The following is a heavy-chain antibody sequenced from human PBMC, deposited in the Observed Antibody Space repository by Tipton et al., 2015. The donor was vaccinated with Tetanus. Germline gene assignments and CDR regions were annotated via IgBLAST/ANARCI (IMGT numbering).Heavy chain of an antibody. CDR1: GYIFNNYW. CDR3: ARTHCSDGVCNFDF. CDR2: IYPGDSDT. V-gene: IGHV5-51*01. J-gene: IGHJ4*02. Sequence: QLVQSGGEVKKPGESLKISCEGSGYIFNNYWIGWVRQMPGKGLEWMGIIYPGDSDTRYSPSFQGQVTISVDKSISTAYLQWSSLKASDTSMFYCARTHCSDGVCNFDFWGQGALVTVAS. D-gene: IGHD2-8*01.